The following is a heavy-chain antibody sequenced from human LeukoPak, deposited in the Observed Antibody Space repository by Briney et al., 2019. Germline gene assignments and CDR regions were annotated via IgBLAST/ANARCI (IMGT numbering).Heavy chain of an antibody. V-gene: IGHV4-39*07. CDR2: IYYSGRT. CDR1: GGSISSSSYH. Sequence: SEALSLTCTVSGGSISSSSYHWDWIRQPPGKGLEWIGSIYYSGRTYYNPSLKSRVTISVDTFKNQFSLRLSSVTAADTAVYYCARRGNYDSSGFLYWGHGTLVTVSS. J-gene: IGHJ4*01. CDR3: ARRGNYDSSGFLY. D-gene: IGHD3-22*01.